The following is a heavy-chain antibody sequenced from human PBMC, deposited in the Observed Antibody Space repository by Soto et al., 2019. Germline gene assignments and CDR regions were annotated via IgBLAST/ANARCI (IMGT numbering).Heavy chain of an antibody. Sequence: EVRLLESGGGLGQPGGSLTLSCATSGFTFNNYSMSWVRQAPGKGLEWVSSINRGGGPYYADSVKGRFTISRDNSKNMLYLRMNSLRADDTAVYFCARADGPLPVTLLGFWGQGTLVTVSS. D-gene: IGHD5-18*01. CDR1: GFTFNNYS. V-gene: IGHV3-23*01. CDR3: ARADGPLPVTLLGF. J-gene: IGHJ4*02. CDR2: INRGGGP.